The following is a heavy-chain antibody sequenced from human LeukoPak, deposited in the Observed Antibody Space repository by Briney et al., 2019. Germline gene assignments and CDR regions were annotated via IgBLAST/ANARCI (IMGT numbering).Heavy chain of an antibody. CDR3: ARRGAMVTGHFDY. D-gene: IGHD5-18*01. J-gene: IGHJ4*02. CDR2: IYYSGST. CDR1: GGSISSYY. V-gene: IGHV4-59*08. Sequence: SETLSLTCTVSGGSISSYYWSWIRQPPGKGLEWIGYIYYSGSTNYNPSLKSRVTISVDTSKNQFSPKLSSVTAADTAVYYCARRGAMVTGHFDYWGQGTLVTVSS.